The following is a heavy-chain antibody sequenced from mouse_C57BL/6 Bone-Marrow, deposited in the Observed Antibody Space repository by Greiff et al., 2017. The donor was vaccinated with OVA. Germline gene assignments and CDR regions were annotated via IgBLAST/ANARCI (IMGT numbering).Heavy chain of an antibody. J-gene: IGHJ3*01. CDR2: IYPGDGYT. Sequence: QVQLQQSGPELVKPGASVKISCKASGYAFSSSWMTWVKQRPGKGLEWIGRIYPGDGYTNYTGKVKGKVTLTADKSSSTAYMQLSSLTSEDSAVYFCARSYGDFFAYWGQGTLVTVSA. CDR1: GYAFSSSW. V-gene: IGHV1-82*01. D-gene: IGHD2-13*01. CDR3: ARSYGDFFAY.